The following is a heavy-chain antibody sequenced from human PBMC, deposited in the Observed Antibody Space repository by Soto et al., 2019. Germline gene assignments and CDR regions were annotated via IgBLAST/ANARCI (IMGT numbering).Heavy chain of an antibody. CDR2: ISYDGSNK. CDR1: GFTFSSHG. CDR3: AKDVLRFLEWLAFYVMDV. Sequence: GGLLRHPCAASGFTFSSHGMHRVRKATGKELEWVAVISYDGSNKYYADSVKGRFTISRDNSKNTLYLQMNSLRAEDTAVYYCAKDVLRFLEWLAFYVMDVWGQGTTVTVSS. D-gene: IGHD3-3*01. J-gene: IGHJ6*02. V-gene: IGHV3-30*18.